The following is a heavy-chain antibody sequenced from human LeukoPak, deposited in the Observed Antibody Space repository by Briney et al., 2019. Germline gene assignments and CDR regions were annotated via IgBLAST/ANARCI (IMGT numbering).Heavy chain of an antibody. V-gene: IGHV5-51*01. J-gene: IGHJ5*02. CDR3: ARPTGDEYCSSTSCYESNWFDP. D-gene: IGHD2-2*01. CDR2: IYPGDSDT. CDR1: GYNFISYW. Sequence: GESLKISCKSSGYNFISYWIGWVRQVPGKGLEWMGIIYPGDSDTRYSPSFQGQVTISADKSISTAYLQWSSLKASDTAMYYCARPTGDEYCSSTSCYESNWFDPWGQGTLVTVSS.